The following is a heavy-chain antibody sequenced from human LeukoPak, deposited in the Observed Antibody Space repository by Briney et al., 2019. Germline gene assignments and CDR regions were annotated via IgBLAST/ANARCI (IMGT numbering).Heavy chain of an antibody. Sequence: QPGGSLRLSCAPAGFTFGSYWMHWVRQAPGKGLVWVSRIKSDGRTNYADSVKGRFTISRDNAKNTVSLQMNSLRAEDTGVYYCASAPSEIGGYYPEYFRHWGQGTLVTVSS. CDR3: ASAPSEIGGYYPEYFRH. CDR1: GFTFGSYW. D-gene: IGHD3-22*01. V-gene: IGHV3-74*01. CDR2: IKSDGRT. J-gene: IGHJ1*01.